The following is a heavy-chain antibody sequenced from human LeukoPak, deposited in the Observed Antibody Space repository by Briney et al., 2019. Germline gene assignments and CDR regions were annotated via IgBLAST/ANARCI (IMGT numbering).Heavy chain of an antibody. J-gene: IGHJ6*02. Sequence: GGSLRLSCVASGFTLSSYSMNWVRQAPGKGLEWVSTITNSGGSTYYVDSVKGRFTISRGNSKNTLYLQMNSLRAEDTAKYYCTKDYCGKFCSAVWGQGTTVTVSS. V-gene: IGHV3-23*01. CDR1: GFTLSSYS. CDR3: TKDYCGKFCSAV. CDR2: ITNSGGST. D-gene: IGHD3-9*01.